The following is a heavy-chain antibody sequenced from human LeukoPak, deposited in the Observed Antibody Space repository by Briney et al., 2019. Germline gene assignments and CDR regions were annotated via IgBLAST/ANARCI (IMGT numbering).Heavy chain of an antibody. Sequence: GGSLRLSCAASGFTFSSYAMHWVRQAPGKGLEYVSAISSNGGSTYYANSVKGRFTISRDNSKNTLYLQMGSLRAEDMAVYYCATSGAIGAFDIWGQGTMVTVSS. J-gene: IGHJ3*02. D-gene: IGHD3-10*01. CDR2: ISSNGGST. CDR3: ATSGAIGAFDI. V-gene: IGHV3-64*01. CDR1: GFTFSSYA.